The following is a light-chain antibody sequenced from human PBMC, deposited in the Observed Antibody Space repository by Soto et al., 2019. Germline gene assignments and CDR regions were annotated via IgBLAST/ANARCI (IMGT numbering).Light chain of an antibody. CDR3: QQANSFPLT. Sequence: DIQMTQSPSHVSASVGDRVSITCRASQDIRSWLAWYQQRPGKAPKLLIYAATILQSGVPSRFSGSGSGTAFTLTISNLQPEEFASYFCQQANSFPLTFGGGTKVDIK. CDR2: AAT. V-gene: IGKV1-12*01. CDR1: QDIRSW. J-gene: IGKJ4*01.